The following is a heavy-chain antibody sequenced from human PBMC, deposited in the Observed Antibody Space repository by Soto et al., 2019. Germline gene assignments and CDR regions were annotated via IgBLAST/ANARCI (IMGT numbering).Heavy chain of an antibody. CDR1: GFTFSGSA. CDR3: TPTYSSSSSRAFRDYYYYGMDV. Sequence: PGGSLRLSCAASGFTFSGSAMHWVRQASGKGLEWVGRIRSKANSYATAYAASVKGRFTISRDDSKNTAYLQMNSLKTEDTAVYYCTPTYSSSSSRAFRDYYYYGMDVWGQGTTVTVSS. V-gene: IGHV3-73*01. CDR2: IRSKANSYAT. J-gene: IGHJ6*02. D-gene: IGHD6-6*01.